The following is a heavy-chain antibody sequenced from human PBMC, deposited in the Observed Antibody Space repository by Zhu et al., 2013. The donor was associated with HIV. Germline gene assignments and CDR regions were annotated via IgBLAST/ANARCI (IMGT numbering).Heavy chain of an antibody. CDR2: MNPKTGNT. V-gene: IGHV1-8*01. CDR1: DYTFTFYD. CDR3: TRAMGATISGVVRYYGLDV. D-gene: IGHD3-3*01. J-gene: IGHJ6*02. Sequence: EQLVQSGAEVKKPGASVKVSCKSSDYTFTFYDINWVRQAPGQGLEWMGWMNPKTGNTGFAQKFQDRLTMTRDSSIDTAYMQLSSLRSEDTAVYYCTRAMGATISGVVRYYGLDVWGQGTTVTVSS.